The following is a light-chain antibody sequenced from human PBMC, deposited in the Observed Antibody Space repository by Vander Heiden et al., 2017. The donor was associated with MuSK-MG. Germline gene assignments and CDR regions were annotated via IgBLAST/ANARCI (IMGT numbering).Light chain of an antibody. Sequence: DIQMTQSPSSLSASVGDRVTITCRASQSISNYLNWYQQKPGKAPKLLIYTASSLQSGVPSRFSGSGSATDFTLSISRLQPEDFATYYCQQTDSTPFTFGQGTKMQIK. J-gene: IGKJ2*01. CDR3: QQTDSTPFT. CDR1: QSISNY. V-gene: IGKV1-39*01. CDR2: TAS.